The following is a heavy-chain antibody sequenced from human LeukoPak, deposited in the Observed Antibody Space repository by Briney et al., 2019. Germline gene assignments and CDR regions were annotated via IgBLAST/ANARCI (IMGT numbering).Heavy chain of an antibody. Sequence: SGPTLVNPTQTLTLTCTFSGFSLSTSGVGVGWIRQPPGKALEWLALIYWDDDKRYSPSLRSRLTITKDTSKNQVVLTMTNMDPVDTATYYCAHSIWYYDFWSGYRAFDYWGQGTLVTVSS. CDR2: IYWDDDK. J-gene: IGHJ4*02. CDR3: AHSIWYYDFWSGYRAFDY. D-gene: IGHD3-3*01. CDR1: GFSLSTSGVG. V-gene: IGHV2-5*02.